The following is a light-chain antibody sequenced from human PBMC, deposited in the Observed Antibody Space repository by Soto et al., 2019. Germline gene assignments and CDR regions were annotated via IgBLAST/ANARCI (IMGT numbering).Light chain of an antibody. Sequence: QSALTQPASVSGSPGQSITICCPGTSSDVGGYNYVSWYQQHPGKAPKLMIYDVSNRPSGVSDRFSGSKSGNTASLTISGLQTADEADYYCISYTTTSTHVVFGGGTKLTVL. CDR2: DVS. CDR1: SSDVGGYNY. CDR3: ISYTTTSTHVV. J-gene: IGLJ2*01. V-gene: IGLV2-14*03.